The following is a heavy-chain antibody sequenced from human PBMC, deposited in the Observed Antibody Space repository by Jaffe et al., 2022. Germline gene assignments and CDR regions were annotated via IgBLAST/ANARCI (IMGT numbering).Heavy chain of an antibody. CDR3: ARISMVRDLTFYYYMDV. D-gene: IGHD3-10*01. Sequence: QVQLQESGPGLVKPSETLSLTCDVSNYSISSVYYWGWIRQPPGKGLEWIGNIYHSGGTDYNPSLKSRVTLSIDASKNQFSLTLTSVTAADTAVYYCARISMVRDLTFYYYMDVWGKGTTVTVSS. CDR1: NYSISSVYY. CDR2: IYHSGGT. J-gene: IGHJ6*03. V-gene: IGHV4-38-2*01.